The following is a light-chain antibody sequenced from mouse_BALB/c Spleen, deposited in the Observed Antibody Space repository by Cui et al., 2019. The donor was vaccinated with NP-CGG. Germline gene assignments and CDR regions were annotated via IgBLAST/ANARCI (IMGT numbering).Light chain of an antibody. Sequence: HAVVTQVSALTTSPGETVTLTCRSSTGTVTTNNYANWVQEKPDHLFTGLIGGTNNRAPGVPARFSGSLIGDKAAITITGAQTEDEAIYFCALWYSNHWVFGGGTKLTVL. CDR2: GTN. V-gene: IGLV1*01. J-gene: IGLJ1*01. CDR1: TGTVTTNNY. CDR3: ALWYSNHWV.